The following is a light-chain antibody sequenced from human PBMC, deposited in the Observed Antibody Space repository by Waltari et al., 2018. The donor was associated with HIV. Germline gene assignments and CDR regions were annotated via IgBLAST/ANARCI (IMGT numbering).Light chain of an antibody. CDR3: QSYDSSLSGVV. Sequence: QSVLTQPPSVSGAPGQRVTISRTGSTSNIGESYDLHWYQQLPGTAPKLLISGNSNRPSGVPDRFSGSKSGTSASLAITGLQAEDEADYYCQSYDSSLSGVVFGGGTKLTVL. CDR2: GNS. CDR1: TSNIGESYD. V-gene: IGLV1-40*01. J-gene: IGLJ2*01.